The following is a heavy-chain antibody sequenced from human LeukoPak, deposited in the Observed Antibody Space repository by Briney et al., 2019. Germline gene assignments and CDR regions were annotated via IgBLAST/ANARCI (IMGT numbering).Heavy chain of an antibody. V-gene: IGHV4-39*01. CDR2: MYYSGST. Sequence: SETLSLTCTVSGGSISSSSDYWGWVRQPPGKGLEWIGSMYYSGSTYYNPSLKSRVTISVDTSKSQFSLKLSSVTAADTAVYYCARGGYYGSGNDFRFDPWGQGTLVTVSS. CDR3: ARGGYYGSGNDFRFDP. J-gene: IGHJ5*02. D-gene: IGHD3-10*01. CDR1: GGSISSSSDY.